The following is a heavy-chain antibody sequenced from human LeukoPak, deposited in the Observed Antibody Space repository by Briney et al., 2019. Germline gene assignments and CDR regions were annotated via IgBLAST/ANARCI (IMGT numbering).Heavy chain of an antibody. D-gene: IGHD3-10*01. V-gene: IGHV3-30*18. CDR3: AKDQGDSYYYGSGSYHGPDY. CDR1: GFTFSSYD. J-gene: IGHJ4*02. Sequence: GGSLRLSCAASGFTFSSYDMHWVRQAPGKGLEWVAVISYDGSNKYYADSVKGRFTISRDNSKNTLYLQMNSLRAEDTAVYYCAKDQGDSYYYGSGSYHGPDYWGQGTLVTVYS. CDR2: ISYDGSNK.